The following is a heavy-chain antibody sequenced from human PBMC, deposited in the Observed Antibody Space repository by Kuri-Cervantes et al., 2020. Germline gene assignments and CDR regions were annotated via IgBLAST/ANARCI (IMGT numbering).Heavy chain of an antibody. V-gene: IGHV1-18*04. Sequence: ASVKVSCKASGYTFTSYYMHWVRQAPGQGLEWMGWISAYNGNTYYAQKLQGRVTMTTHTSTSTVYMELRSLRSDDTAVYFCARVKSSYGDPTGGMDVWGQGTTVTVSS. J-gene: IGHJ6*02. D-gene: IGHD4-17*01. CDR3: ARVKSSYGDPTGGMDV. CDR2: ISAYNGNT. CDR1: GYTFTSYY.